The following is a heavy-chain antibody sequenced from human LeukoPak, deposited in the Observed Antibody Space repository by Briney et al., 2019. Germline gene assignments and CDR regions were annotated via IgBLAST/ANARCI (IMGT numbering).Heavy chain of an antibody. CDR1: GGSISSYY. D-gene: IGHD3-22*01. CDR3: ARARGGGYYQNYFDY. Sequence: SETLSLTCTVSGGSISSYYWSWIRQPPGKGLGWIGYIYYSGSTNYNPSLKSRVTISVDTSKNQFSLKLSSVTAADTAVYYCARARGGGYYQNYFDYWGQGTLVTVSS. J-gene: IGHJ4*02. CDR2: IYYSGST. V-gene: IGHV4-59*12.